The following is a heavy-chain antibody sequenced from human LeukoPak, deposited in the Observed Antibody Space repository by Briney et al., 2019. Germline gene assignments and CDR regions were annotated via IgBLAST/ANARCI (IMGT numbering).Heavy chain of an antibody. D-gene: IGHD3-22*01. Sequence: SETLSLTCTVSGYSISSGYYWGWIRQPPGKGLEWIGIIYHSGSTYYNPSLKSRVTISVDTSKNQFSLKLSSVTAADTAVYYCARETRGSSGYPPNYWGQGTLVTVSS. CDR1: GYSISSGYY. CDR2: IYHSGST. J-gene: IGHJ4*02. V-gene: IGHV4-38-2*02. CDR3: ARETRGSSGYPPNY.